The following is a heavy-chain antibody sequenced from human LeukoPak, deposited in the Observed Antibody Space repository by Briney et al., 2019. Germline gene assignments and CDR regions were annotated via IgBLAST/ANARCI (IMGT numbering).Heavy chain of an antibody. CDR1: GFTFSDYW. J-gene: IGHJ5*02. CDR2: IDTDGSTT. Sequence: GESLRLSCGASGFTFSDYWMHWVRQAPGKGLVWVSGIDTDGSTTRYADSVKGRFTISRDNAKNTLYLQMNTLRAEDTAVYYCARDRPHNWFDPWGQGTLVTVSS. CDR3: ARDRPHNWFDP. V-gene: IGHV3-74*01.